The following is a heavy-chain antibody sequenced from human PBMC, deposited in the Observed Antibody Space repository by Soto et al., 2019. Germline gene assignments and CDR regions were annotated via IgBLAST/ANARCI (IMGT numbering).Heavy chain of an antibody. D-gene: IGHD3-22*01. V-gene: IGHV1-18*01. CDR1: GYTFTSYG. CDR2: ISAYNGNT. Sequence: ASVKVSCKASGYTFTSYGISWVRQAPGQGLEWMGWISAYNGNTNYAQKLQGRVTMTTDTSTSTAYMELRSLRSDDTAVYYCARFYYDSSGYYQGSSYYYGMDVWGQGTTVTVSS. CDR3: ARFYYDSSGYYQGSSYYYGMDV. J-gene: IGHJ6*02.